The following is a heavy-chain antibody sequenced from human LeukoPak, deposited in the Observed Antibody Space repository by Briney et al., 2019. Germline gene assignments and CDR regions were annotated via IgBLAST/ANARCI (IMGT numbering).Heavy chain of an antibody. Sequence: GRSLRLSCAASGFTFSSYGMHWVRQAPGKGLEWVAVISYDGSNKYYADSVKGRFTISRDNSKNTLYLQMNSLRAEDTAVYYCANTPVGYYGMDVWGQGTTVTVSS. CDR2: ISYDGSNK. D-gene: IGHD1-26*01. CDR1: GFTFSSYG. CDR3: ANTPVGYYGMDV. V-gene: IGHV3-30*18. J-gene: IGHJ6*02.